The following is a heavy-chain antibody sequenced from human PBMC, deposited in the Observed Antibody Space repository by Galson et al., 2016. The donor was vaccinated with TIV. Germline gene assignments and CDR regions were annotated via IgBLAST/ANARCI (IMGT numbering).Heavy chain of an antibody. D-gene: IGHD4-17*01. J-gene: IGHJ3*02. CDR2: INPDSGDT. CDR3: ARDPSPVTTSPFDI. Sequence: IHWVRQAPGQGLEWMGWINPDSGDTNYSQKFQGRVTMTRDTSINTAYMELSNLKSDDTAVYYCARDPSPVTTSPFDIWGQGTMVTVSS. V-gene: IGHV1-2*02.